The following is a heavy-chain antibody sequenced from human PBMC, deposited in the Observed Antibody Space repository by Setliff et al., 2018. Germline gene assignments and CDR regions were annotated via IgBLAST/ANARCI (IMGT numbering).Heavy chain of an antibody. CDR1: GYSFSSYW. J-gene: IGHJ4*02. CDR2: IFPGNSDT. CDR3: ARPGGFCDRNDCWDGYFDN. D-gene: IGHD2-21*02. V-gene: IGHV5-51*01. Sequence: PGASLKISCKGSGYSFSSYWIGWVRQMPGKGLEWMGIIFPGNSDTRYSPSFQGPVTISADKSLSTAYLQWSSLKASDTAMYYCARPGGFCDRNDCWDGYFDNCGQGTPATVSS.